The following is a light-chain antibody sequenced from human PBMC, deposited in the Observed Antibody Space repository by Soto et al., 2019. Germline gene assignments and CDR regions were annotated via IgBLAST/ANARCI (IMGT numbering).Light chain of an antibody. CDR2: DAS. J-gene: IGKJ4*01. V-gene: IGKV1-39*01. Sequence: DIQMTQSPSSLSAWVGDRVTITCRASQTISSYLNWYQQKPGKAPKLLIYDASSLQSGVPSRFSGRGSGTDFPLTISSLQPEDFATYYCQQSYSTPPTFGGGTKVDIK. CDR3: QQSYSTPPT. CDR1: QTISSY.